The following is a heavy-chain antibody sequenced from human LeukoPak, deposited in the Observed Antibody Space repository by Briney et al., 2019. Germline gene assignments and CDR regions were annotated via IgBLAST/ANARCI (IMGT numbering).Heavy chain of an antibody. V-gene: IGHV4-31*03. CDR1: GVSINTGGYY. J-gene: IGHJ4*02. Sequence: PSQTLSLTCSVSGVSINTGGYYWHWIRQLPGTGLEWIGHISNSGSSYYNPSLQSRVTMSADTSRSQFSLYLGSVTAADTAVYYCAGTGYYSPFLDYWGQGTLVTVSS. CDR3: AGTGYYSPFLDY. CDR2: ISNSGSS. D-gene: IGHD3/OR15-3a*01.